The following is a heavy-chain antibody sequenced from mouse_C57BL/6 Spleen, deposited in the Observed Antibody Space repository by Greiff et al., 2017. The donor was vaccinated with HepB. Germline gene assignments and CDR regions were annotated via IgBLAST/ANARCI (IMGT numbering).Heavy chain of an antibody. Sequence: EVQLQQSGPELVKPGASVKISCKASGYTFTDYYMNWVKQSHGKSLEWIGDINPNNGGTSYNQKFKGKATLTVDKSSSTAYMELRSLTSEDSAVYYCASYYSNFRWYFDVWVTGTTVTVSS. J-gene: IGHJ1*03. CDR2: INPNNGGT. V-gene: IGHV1-26*01. CDR3: ASYYSNFRWYFDV. D-gene: IGHD2-5*01. CDR1: GYTFTDYY.